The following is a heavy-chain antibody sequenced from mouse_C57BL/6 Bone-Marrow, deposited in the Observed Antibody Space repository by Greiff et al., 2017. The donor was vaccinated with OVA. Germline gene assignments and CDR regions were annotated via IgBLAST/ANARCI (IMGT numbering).Heavy chain of an antibody. J-gene: IGHJ2*01. CDR2: ISSGGDYI. CDR3: TRDGYRYYFDY. Sequence: EVKLVESGEGLVKPGGSLKLSCAASGYTFSSYAMSWVRQTPEKRLEWVAYISSGGDYIYYADTVKGRFTISRDNARNTLYLQMSSLKSEDTAMYYCTRDGYRYYFDYWGQGTTLTVSS. V-gene: IGHV5-9-1*02. CDR1: GYTFSSYA. D-gene: IGHD2-3*01.